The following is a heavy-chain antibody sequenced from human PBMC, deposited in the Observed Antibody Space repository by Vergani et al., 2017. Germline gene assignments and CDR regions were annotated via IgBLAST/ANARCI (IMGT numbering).Heavy chain of an antibody. Sequence: QVQVVQSGAEVKKSGASVKVSCKASGYTFTSYDINWVRQATGQGLEWMGWMNPNSGTTGYAQKFQGRVTITRNTSISTAYMELSSLRSEDTAVYYCARGVEYYDIFTGYYTGNWFDPWGQGTLVTVSS. CDR3: ARGVEYYDIFTGYYTGNWFDP. CDR2: MNPNSGTT. CDR1: GYTFTSYD. J-gene: IGHJ5*02. D-gene: IGHD3-9*01. V-gene: IGHV1-8*03.